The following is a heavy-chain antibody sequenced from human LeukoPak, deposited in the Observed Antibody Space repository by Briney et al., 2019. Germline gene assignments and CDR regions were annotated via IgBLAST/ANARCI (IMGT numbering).Heavy chain of an antibody. V-gene: IGHV5-51*01. D-gene: IGHD5-12*01. Sequence: GESLKISCKGSGYSITSYWIGWVRQMPGKGLEWMGIIYPGDSDTRYSPSFQGQVTISADKSISTAYLQWSSLKASDTAMYYCARQGTVATRAFDIWGQGTMVTVSS. CDR2: IYPGDSDT. CDR1: GYSITSYW. CDR3: ARQGTVATRAFDI. J-gene: IGHJ3*02.